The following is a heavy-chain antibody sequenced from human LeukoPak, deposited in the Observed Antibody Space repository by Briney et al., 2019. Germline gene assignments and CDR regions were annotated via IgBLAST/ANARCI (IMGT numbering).Heavy chain of an antibody. CDR2: INHSGST. CDR3: ARIEKQWLVPRYFDY. CDR1: GGSFSGYY. D-gene: IGHD6-19*01. V-gene: IGHV4-34*01. Sequence: PSETLSLTCAVYGGSFSGYYWSWIRQPPGKGLEWIGEINHSGSTNYNPSLKSRVTISVDTSKNQFSLKLSSVTAADTAVYYCARIEKQWLVPRYFDYWGQGTLVTVSS. J-gene: IGHJ4*02.